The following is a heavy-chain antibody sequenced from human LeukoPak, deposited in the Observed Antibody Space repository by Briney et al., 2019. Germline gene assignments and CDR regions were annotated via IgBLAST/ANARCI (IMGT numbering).Heavy chain of an antibody. CDR2: INSDGSST. J-gene: IGHJ4*02. D-gene: IGHD4-17*01. CDR1: GFTFSSYW. Sequence: GGSRRLSCAASGFTFSSYWMHWVRQAPGKGLVWVSRINSDGSSTSYADSVKGRFTISRDNAKNTLYLQMNSLRAEDTAVYYCARVRYGDYVRYFDYWGQGTLVTVSS. V-gene: IGHV3-74*01. CDR3: ARVRYGDYVRYFDY.